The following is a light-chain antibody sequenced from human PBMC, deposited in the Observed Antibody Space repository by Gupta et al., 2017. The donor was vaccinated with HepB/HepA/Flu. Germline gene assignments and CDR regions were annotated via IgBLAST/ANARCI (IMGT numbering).Light chain of an antibody. CDR3: QQSSSSPWT. CDR1: QNIGSS. CDR2: YAS. Sequence: EIVLTQSPDFQSVTPKEKVTITCRASQNIGSSLHWYQQKPDQSPKLLIKYASQSFSGVPPRFSGSGYGTYFTLTIKSLEAEDAATYYCQQSSSSPWTFGQGTKVVIK. V-gene: IGKV6-21*01. J-gene: IGKJ1*01.